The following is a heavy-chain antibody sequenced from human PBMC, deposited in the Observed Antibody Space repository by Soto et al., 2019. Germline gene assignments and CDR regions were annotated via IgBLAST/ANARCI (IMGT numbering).Heavy chain of an antibody. CDR3: ASASGDVYFDF. CDR2: IYYSGTT. CDR1: GGSISSGDYY. V-gene: IGHV4-30-4*01. Sequence: KPSETLSLTCTVSGGSISSGDYYWSWFCQPPGKGLEWSGYIYYSGTTYYTPSLKSGLTISIDMYKNQFSQKLSAVTAADTEVYLCASASGDVYFDFWGQETVVTVSS. D-gene: IGHD7-27*01. J-gene: IGHJ4*02.